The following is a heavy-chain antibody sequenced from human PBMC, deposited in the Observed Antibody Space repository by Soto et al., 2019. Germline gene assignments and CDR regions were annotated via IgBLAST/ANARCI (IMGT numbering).Heavy chain of an antibody. J-gene: IGHJ4*02. V-gene: IGHV1-8*01. D-gene: IGHD4-17*01. Sequence: GASVKVSCKASGYTFTSYDINCVRQATGQGLEWMGWMNPNSGNTGYAQKFQGRVTMTRNTSISTAYMELSSLRSEDTAVYYCARGGVYYGDYYYFDYWGQGTLVTVSS. CDR2: MNPNSGNT. CDR1: GYTFTSYD. CDR3: ARGGVYYGDYYYFDY.